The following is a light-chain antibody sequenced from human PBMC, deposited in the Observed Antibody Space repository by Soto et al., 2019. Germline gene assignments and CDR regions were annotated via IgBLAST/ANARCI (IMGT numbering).Light chain of an antibody. CDR1: QSVSSN. V-gene: IGKV3-15*01. J-gene: IGKJ1*01. Sequence: DIVMTQYPATLSVSPREKATLSCRASQSVSSNLAWYQQKPGQAPRLLIYGASTRATGIPARFSGSGSGTEFTLTISSLQSEDFAVYYCQQYNNWPPWTFGQGTKVDIK. CDR2: GAS. CDR3: QQYNNWPPWT.